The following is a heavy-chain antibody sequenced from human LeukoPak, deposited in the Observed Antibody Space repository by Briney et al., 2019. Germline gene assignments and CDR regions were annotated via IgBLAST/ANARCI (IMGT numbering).Heavy chain of an antibody. Sequence: PSETLSLTCTVSGGSIRSYYWSWIRQPPDKGLEWIAYIYYSGSTNYNPSLKSRVTISVDTSKNQFSLKLSSVTAADTAVYYCARVYYSNSYDYWYFDLWGRGTLVTVSS. CDR1: GGSIRSYY. J-gene: IGHJ2*01. D-gene: IGHD6-13*01. CDR3: ARVYYSNSYDYWYFDL. CDR2: IYYSGST. V-gene: IGHV4-59*01.